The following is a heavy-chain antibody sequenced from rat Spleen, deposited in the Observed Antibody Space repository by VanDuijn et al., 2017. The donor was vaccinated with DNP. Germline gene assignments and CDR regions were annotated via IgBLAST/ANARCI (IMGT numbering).Heavy chain of an antibody. Sequence: EVHLQESGPGLVKPSQSLSLTCSVTDYSITSDYWGWLRKFPGNKMEWIGHISYSGSTSYNPSLKSRISITRDTSKNQFFLQFNSVTTEDTATYYCVRFRTGPDYWGQGVMVTVSS. V-gene: IGHV3-1*01. J-gene: IGHJ2*01. CDR1: DYSITSDY. D-gene: IGHD4-2*01. CDR2: ISYSGST. CDR3: VRFRTGPDY.